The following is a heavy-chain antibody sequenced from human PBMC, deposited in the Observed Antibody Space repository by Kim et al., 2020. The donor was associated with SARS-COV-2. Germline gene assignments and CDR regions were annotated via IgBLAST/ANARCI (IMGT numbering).Heavy chain of an antibody. CDR1: GFTFDDYA. Sequence: GGSLRLSCAASGFTFDDYAMHWVRQAPGKGLEWVSLISWDGGSTYYADSVKGRFTISRDNSKNSLYLQMNRLRAEDTALYYCAKGGGYDSYSWFDPWGQGTLVTVSS. V-gene: IGHV3-43D*03. CDR3: AKGGGYDSYSWFDP. CDR2: ISWDGGST. J-gene: IGHJ5*02. D-gene: IGHD5-12*01.